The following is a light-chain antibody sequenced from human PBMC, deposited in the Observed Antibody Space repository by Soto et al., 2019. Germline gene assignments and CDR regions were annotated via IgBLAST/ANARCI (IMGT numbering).Light chain of an antibody. CDR3: QQLNSYPLT. V-gene: IGKV1-9*01. CDR1: QGISSY. J-gene: IGKJ4*01. Sequence: DIHLTQSPSFLSASVGDRVTITCRASQGISSYLAWYQQKPGKAPMLLIYAASTLQRGVPSRFSGSGSGTEFILTISSLQPEDFATYYCQQLNSYPLTFGGGTKVEIK. CDR2: AAS.